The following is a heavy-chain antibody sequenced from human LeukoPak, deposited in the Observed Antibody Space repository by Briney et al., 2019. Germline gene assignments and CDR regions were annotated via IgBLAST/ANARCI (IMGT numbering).Heavy chain of an antibody. V-gene: IGHV1-18*04. D-gene: IGHD4-17*01. CDR2: ISAYNGNT. Sequence: GESLKISCKGSGYSFTSYWIGWVRQAPGQGLEWMGWISAYNGNTNYAQKLQGRVTMTTDTSTSTAYMELRSLRSDDTAVYYCARAGGYGDYGSWGQGTLVTVSS. CDR3: ARAGGYGDYGS. CDR1: GYSFTSYW. J-gene: IGHJ4*02.